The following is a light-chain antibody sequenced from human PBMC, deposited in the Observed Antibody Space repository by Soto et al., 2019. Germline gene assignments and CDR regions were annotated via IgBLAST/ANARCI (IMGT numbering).Light chain of an antibody. CDR2: RAY. CDR3: QQSITYPWT. V-gene: IGKV1-5*03. J-gene: IGKJ1*01. CDR1: QNLDMY. Sequence: DIQMTQSPSTLSASAGDRVTITCRASQNLDMYLAWYQQKPGQAPSLLIYRAYRLQSGVPSRFSGSGSGTEFTLPISSLQPDDFATYYCQQSITYPWTFGQGTKVDIK.